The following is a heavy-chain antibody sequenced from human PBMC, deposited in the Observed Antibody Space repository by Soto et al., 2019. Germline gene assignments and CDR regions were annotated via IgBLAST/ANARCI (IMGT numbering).Heavy chain of an antibody. CDR2: ITPIFGTA. D-gene: IGHD6-19*01. CDR3: ARDNDSSGWTLSYYYGMDV. CDR1: GGTFSSYA. J-gene: IGHJ6*02. Sequence: SVQVSCKASGGTFSSYAISWVRQAPGQGLEWMGGITPIFGTANYAQKFQGRVTITADESTSTAYMELSSLRSEDTAVYYCARDNDSSGWTLSYYYGMDVWGQGTTVTVSS. V-gene: IGHV1-69*13.